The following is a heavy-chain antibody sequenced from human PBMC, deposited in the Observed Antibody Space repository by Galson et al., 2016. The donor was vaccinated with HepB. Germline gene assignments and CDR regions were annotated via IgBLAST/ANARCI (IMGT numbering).Heavy chain of an antibody. CDR1: GFNFSRYW. Sequence: SLRLSCAASGFNFSRYWMSWVRQAPGKGLEWVANIKEDGSEEYYVDSVKGRFTISRDNAKNSLYLQMNRLRAEDTAVYYCARKSMAGPRSYFDYWGQGTLVTVSS. CDR3: ARKSMAGPRSYFDY. CDR2: IKEDGSEE. V-gene: IGHV3-7*01. D-gene: IGHD6-19*01. J-gene: IGHJ4*02.